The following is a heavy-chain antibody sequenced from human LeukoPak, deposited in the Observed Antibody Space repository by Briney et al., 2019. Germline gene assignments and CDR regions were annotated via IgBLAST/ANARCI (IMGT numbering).Heavy chain of an antibody. CDR3: ARDSYRTRNYNWFDP. V-gene: IGHV1-69*06. J-gene: IGHJ5*02. CDR2: IIPMFGTT. D-gene: IGHD1-7*01. CDR1: GGTFSSYS. Sequence: GASVKVPCKASGGTFSSYSISWVRQAPGQGLEWMGVIIPMFGTTTYAQRFQGRVTITADKSTSTAYMELSSLRSEDTAVYYCARDSYRTRNYNWFDPWGQGTLVTVSS.